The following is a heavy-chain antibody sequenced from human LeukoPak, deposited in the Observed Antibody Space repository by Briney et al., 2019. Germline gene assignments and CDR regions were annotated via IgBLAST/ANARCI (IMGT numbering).Heavy chain of an antibody. J-gene: IGHJ4*02. V-gene: IGHV3-30*04. D-gene: IGHD1-26*01. Sequence: PGGSLRLSCAASGFTFSSYAMHWVRQAPGKGLEWVAVISYDGSNKYYADSVKGQFTISRDNSKNTLYLQMNSLRAEDTAVYYCARDKYSGSYFFDYWGQGTLVTVSS. CDR3: ARDKYSGSYFFDY. CDR2: ISYDGSNK. CDR1: GFTFSSYA.